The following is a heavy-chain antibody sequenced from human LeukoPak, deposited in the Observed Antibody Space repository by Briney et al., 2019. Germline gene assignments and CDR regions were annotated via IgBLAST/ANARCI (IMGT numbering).Heavy chain of an antibody. Sequence: ASVKVSYKASGYTFTSYGISWVRQAPGQGLEWMGWISAYNGNTNYAQKLQGRVTMTTDTSTSTAYMELRSLRSDDTAVYYCARGSDSSSWYEGYFQHWGQGTLVTVSS. CDR3: ARGSDSSSWYEGYFQH. J-gene: IGHJ1*01. D-gene: IGHD6-13*01. CDR1: GYTFTSYG. V-gene: IGHV1-18*01. CDR2: ISAYNGNT.